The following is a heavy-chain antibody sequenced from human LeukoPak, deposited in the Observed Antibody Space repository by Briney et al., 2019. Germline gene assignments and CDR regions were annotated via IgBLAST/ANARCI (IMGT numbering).Heavy chain of an antibody. CDR2: ISSSSSYI. Sequence: GSLRLSCAASGFTFSSYSMNWVRQAPGKGLDWVSSISSSSSYIYYADSVKGRFTISRDNAKNSLYLQMNSLRAEDTAVYYCARDLPLKITGTTHWFDPWGQGTLVTVSS. D-gene: IGHD1-20*01. CDR3: ARDLPLKITGTTHWFDP. CDR1: GFTFSSYS. J-gene: IGHJ5*02. V-gene: IGHV3-21*01.